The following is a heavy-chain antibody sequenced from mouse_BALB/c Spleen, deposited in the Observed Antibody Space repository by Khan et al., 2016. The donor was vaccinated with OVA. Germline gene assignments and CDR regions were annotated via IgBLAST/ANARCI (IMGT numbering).Heavy chain of an antibody. V-gene: IGHV1-7*01. Sequence: QIQLVQSGAELAKPGASVKMSCKASGYTFTSYWMHWVKQRPGPGLEWIGYINPSTGYTEYNQRFKNKATLTADKSSSPASMQLSSLTSEESAVYYCANHGSSSAWLTYWGQGTLVTVSA. CDR1: GYTFTSYW. D-gene: IGHD1-1*01. J-gene: IGHJ3*01. CDR3: ANHGSSSAWLTY. CDR2: INPSTGYT.